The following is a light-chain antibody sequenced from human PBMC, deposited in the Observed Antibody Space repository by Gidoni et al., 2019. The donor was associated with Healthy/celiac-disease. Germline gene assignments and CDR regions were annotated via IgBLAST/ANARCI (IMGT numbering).Light chain of an antibody. CDR1: QSLLHSNGYNY. CDR3: MQALQTPDT. Sequence: DIVMTQSPLSLPVTLGEPASISCRSSQSLLHSNGYNYLDWYLQKPGQSPQLLIYLGSNRASGVPGRFSGSGSGIDFTLKISRVEAEDVGVYYCMQALQTPDTFGQGTKLEIK. V-gene: IGKV2-28*01. CDR2: LGS. J-gene: IGKJ2*01.